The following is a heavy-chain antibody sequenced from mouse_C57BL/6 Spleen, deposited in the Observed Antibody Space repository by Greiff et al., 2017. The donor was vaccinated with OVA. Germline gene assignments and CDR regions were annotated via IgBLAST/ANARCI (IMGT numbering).Heavy chain of an antibody. CDR2: INPSNGGT. Sequence: QVQLQQSGTELVKPGASVKLSCKASGYTFTSYWMHWVKQRPGQGLEWIGNINPSNGGTNYNEKFKSKATLTVDKSSSTAYMQLSSLTSEDSAVYYCARSPLIVTTVDYAMDYRGQGTSVTVSS. CDR3: ARSPLIVTTVDYAMDY. D-gene: IGHD1-1*01. V-gene: IGHV1-53*01. CDR1: GYTFTSYW. J-gene: IGHJ4*01.